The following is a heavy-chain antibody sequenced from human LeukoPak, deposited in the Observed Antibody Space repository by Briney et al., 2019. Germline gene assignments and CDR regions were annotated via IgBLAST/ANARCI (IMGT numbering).Heavy chain of an antibody. V-gene: IGHV3-30*01. Sequence: GRSLRLTCAASGLTFSSYAMNWPRQAPGKGPEWVAAISYDGTNKFYGDSVKGRFTISRDDSKNTLYLQMNSLRPEDTAVYYCTRAIAYYYSTDVWGKGTTVTVSS. CDR3: TRAIAYYYSTDV. J-gene: IGHJ6*03. CDR1: GLTFSSYA. CDR2: ISYDGTNK. D-gene: IGHD2-21*01.